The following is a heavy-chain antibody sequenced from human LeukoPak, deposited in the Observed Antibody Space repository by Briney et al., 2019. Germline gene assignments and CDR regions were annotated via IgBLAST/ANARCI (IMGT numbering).Heavy chain of an antibody. Sequence: PGGSLRLSCAASGFTFSSYAMSWVRQAPGKGMEWVSDISGSGGSKYYADCVKGRFTISRDNSKNTVYLQMNSLRAEDTAVYYCAKMRSSGWDFDYWGQGTLVTVSS. J-gene: IGHJ4*02. CDR2: ISGSGGSK. CDR3: AKMRSSGWDFDY. V-gene: IGHV3-23*01. D-gene: IGHD6-19*01. CDR1: GFTFSSYA.